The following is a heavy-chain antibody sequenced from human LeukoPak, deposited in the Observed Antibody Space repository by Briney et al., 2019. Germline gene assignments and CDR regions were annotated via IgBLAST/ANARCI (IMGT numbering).Heavy chain of an antibody. V-gene: IGHV3-23*01. Sequence: GGSLRLSCAASGFTFSSSAMTWVRQAPGKGLEWVSAISGSGGSTYYADSAKGRFTISRDNSKNTLYLQMNSLRAEDTAVYYCAKDLTRSPTIFGVVTDPDAFDIWGQGTMVTVSS. J-gene: IGHJ3*02. CDR1: GFTFSSSA. CDR2: ISGSGGST. D-gene: IGHD3-3*01. CDR3: AKDLTRSPTIFGVVTDPDAFDI.